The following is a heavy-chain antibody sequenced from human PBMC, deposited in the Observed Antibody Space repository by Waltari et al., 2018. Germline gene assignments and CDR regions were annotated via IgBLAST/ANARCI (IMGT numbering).Heavy chain of an antibody. Sequence: QVQLQESGPGLVKPSETLSLTCAVSGYSISSGFYWGWIRQPPGKGLEWIGSIYHSGSSYYNPSLESRITISLDTSKNQFSLRLRSVTAADTAVYYCSRLTGVAGPWDWGQGTLVTVSS. V-gene: IGHV4-38-2*01. CDR3: SRLTGVAGPWD. D-gene: IGHD6-19*01. CDR1: GYSISSGFY. CDR2: IYHSGSS. J-gene: IGHJ4*02.